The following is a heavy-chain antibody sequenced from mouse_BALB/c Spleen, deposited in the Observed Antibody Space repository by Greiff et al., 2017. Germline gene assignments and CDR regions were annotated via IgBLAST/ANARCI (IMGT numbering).Heavy chain of an antibody. CDR2: IWAGGST. Sequence: VKLQESGPGLVAPSQSLSITCTVSGFSLTSYGVHWVRQPPGKGLEWLGVIWAGGSTNYNSALMSRLSISKDNSKSQVFLKMNSLQTDDTAMYYCAREERYYFDYWGQGTTLTVSS. CDR1: GFSLTSYG. CDR3: AREERYYFDY. V-gene: IGHV2-9*02. J-gene: IGHJ2*01.